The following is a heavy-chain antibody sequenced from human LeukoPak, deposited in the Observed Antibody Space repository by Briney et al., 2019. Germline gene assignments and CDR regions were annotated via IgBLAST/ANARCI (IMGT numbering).Heavy chain of an antibody. D-gene: IGHD4-17*01. V-gene: IGHV4-4*07. Sequence: SETLSLTCTVSGGSISSYPWSWIRQPAGKGLEWIGHIYTSGITNYNPSLENRVTISVDTSKNQFSLRLSSVTAADTAVYYCARETLDYGYYLSYGAFDIWGQGTMVTVSS. CDR2: IYTSGIT. CDR3: ARETLDYGYYLSYGAFDI. J-gene: IGHJ3*02. CDR1: GGSISSYP.